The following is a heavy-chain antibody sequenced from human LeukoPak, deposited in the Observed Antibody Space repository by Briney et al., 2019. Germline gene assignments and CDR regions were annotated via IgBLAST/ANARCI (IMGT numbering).Heavy chain of an antibody. CDR1: GFTFSSYS. CDR2: ISSSSSYI. V-gene: IGHV3-21*01. D-gene: IGHD6-13*01. J-gene: IGHJ4*02. Sequence: GGSLRLSCAASGFTFSSYSMNWVRQAPGKGLEWVSSISSSSSYIYYADSVKGRFTISRDNAKNSLYLQMNSLRAEDTAVYYCASGLGIAAAVLYFGGQGTLVTVSS. CDR3: ASGLGIAAAVLYF.